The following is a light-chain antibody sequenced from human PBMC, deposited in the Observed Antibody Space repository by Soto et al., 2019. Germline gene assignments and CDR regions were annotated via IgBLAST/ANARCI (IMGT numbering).Light chain of an antibody. Sequence: QAVVTQVPSLTVSPGGTGTLTCGSSTGAVTSGHYPYWFQQKPGQAPRTLIYDTSYKHSWTPARFSGSLLGGNAALTLSGAQPEDEADYYCLLSYSGARVFGGGTKRTVL. CDR1: TGAVTSGHY. V-gene: IGLV7-46*01. CDR2: DTS. CDR3: LLSYSGARV. J-gene: IGLJ3*02.